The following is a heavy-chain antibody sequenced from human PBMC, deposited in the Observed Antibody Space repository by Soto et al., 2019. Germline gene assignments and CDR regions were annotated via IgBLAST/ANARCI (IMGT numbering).Heavy chain of an antibody. J-gene: IGHJ4*02. CDR3: ARGVAFLDY. V-gene: IGHV1-3*01. CDR2: IHAGNGNT. CDR1: GYTFSSYA. D-gene: IGHD2-15*01. Sequence: VKVSCKASGYTFSSYAIHWVRQAPGQGLEWMGWIHAGNGNTKYSQSFQDRVTISRDTSATTAYMELNSLRSEDTAVYYCARGVAFLDYWGQGTLVTVSS.